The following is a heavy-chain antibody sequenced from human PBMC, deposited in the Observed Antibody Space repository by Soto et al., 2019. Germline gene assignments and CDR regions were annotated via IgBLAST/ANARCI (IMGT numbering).Heavy chain of an antibody. CDR2: IWNDGSNN. J-gene: IGHJ6*02. V-gene: IGHV3-33*01. D-gene: IGHD6-13*01. Sequence: QVQLVESGGGVVQPGRSLRLSCAASGFTFNNYGMHWVRQAPGKGLEWLAVIWNDGSNNYYANSVKGRFTISRDNSKNTLYLHMRSLRAEDMAVYYCARRQIPPPTRGAANASGGMDVWGQGTTVTVSS. CDR3: ARRQIPPPTRGAANASGGMDV. CDR1: GFTFNNYG.